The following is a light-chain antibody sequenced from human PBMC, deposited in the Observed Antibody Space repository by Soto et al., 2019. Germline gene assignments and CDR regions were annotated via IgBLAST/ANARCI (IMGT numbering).Light chain of an antibody. CDR2: DAS. Sequence: EVVLTQSPATLSLSPGERVTLSCRASQSVDSHLAWYQQKPGQAPRLLIYDASNRAAGVPARFSGSGSETDFTLTISSLEPEDFAVYYCQQYNDWLTFGRGTKVEIK. CDR3: QQYNDWLT. CDR1: QSVDSH. J-gene: IGKJ4*01. V-gene: IGKV3-11*01.